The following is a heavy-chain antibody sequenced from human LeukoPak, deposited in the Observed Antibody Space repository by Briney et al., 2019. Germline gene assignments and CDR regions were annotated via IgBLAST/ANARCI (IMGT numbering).Heavy chain of an antibody. V-gene: IGHV4-38-2*02. J-gene: IGHJ3*02. CDR3: ARSPIYDYVWGSYPPPNAFDI. D-gene: IGHD3-16*02. CDR1: GGSIGSGYY. CDR2: IYHSGST. Sequence: SETLSLTCTVSGGSIGSGYYWGWIRQPPGKGLEWIGSIYHSGSTYYNPSLKSRVTISVDTSKNQFSLKLSSVTAADTAVYYCARSPIYDYVWGSYPPPNAFDIWGQGTMVTVSS.